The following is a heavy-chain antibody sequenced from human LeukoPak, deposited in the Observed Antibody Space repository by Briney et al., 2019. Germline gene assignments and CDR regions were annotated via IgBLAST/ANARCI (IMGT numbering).Heavy chain of an antibody. Sequence: ASVKVSCKASGYTFTNYDINWVRQATGQGLEWLGWMSASSGNTGYAQEFQGRVTMTRDTSISTAYMELTSLRSEDTAIYYCARGPPNWGFDFWGQGALVTVSS. CDR1: GYTFTNYD. V-gene: IGHV1-8*01. CDR3: ARGPPNWGFDF. D-gene: IGHD7-27*01. J-gene: IGHJ4*02. CDR2: MSASSGNT.